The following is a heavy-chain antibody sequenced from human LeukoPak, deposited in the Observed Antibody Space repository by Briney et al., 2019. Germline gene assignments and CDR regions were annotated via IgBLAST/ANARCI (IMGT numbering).Heavy chain of an antibody. J-gene: IGHJ4*02. CDR1: GFTFGDYA. Sequence: PGRSLRLSCTASGFTFGDYAMSWFRQAPGKGREWVGLIRSKAYSGTTEYAASVKGRFTISRDDSKSIAYLQMNSLKPEDTVVYYCSRSPTLGYCSGSSCPSDYWGQGTLVTVSS. V-gene: IGHV3-49*03. D-gene: IGHD2-15*01. CDR3: SRSPTLGYCSGSSCPSDY. CDR2: IRSKAYSGTT.